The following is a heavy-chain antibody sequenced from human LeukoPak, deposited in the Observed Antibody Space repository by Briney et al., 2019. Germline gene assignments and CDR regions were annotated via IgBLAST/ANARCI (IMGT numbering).Heavy chain of an antibody. D-gene: IGHD5-12*01. CDR3: ARDLATIAHYYYYMDV. Sequence: GGSLRLSCAASGFTVSSNYMSWVRQAPGKGLEWVPVIYSGGSTYYADSVKGRFTISRDNSKNTLYLQMNSLRAEDTAVYYCARDLATIAHYYYYMDVWGKGTTVTVSS. J-gene: IGHJ6*03. V-gene: IGHV3-66*02. CDR1: GFTVSSNY. CDR2: IYSGGST.